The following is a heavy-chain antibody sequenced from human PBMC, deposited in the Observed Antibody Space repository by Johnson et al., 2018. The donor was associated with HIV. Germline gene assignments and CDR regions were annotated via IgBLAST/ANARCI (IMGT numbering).Heavy chain of an antibody. V-gene: IGHV3-66*01. CDR3: ARGGGTYLEPFDI. CDR1: GFTVSSNY. J-gene: IGHJ3*02. Sequence: EVQLVESGGGLVQPGGSLRLSCAASGFTVSSNYMSWVRQAPGKGLEWVSVIYSGGSTYYADSVKGRFTISRDDSKNTLHLQMNSLRAEDTAVYYCARGGGTYLEPFDIGGQGTMVTVSS. CDR2: IYSGGST. D-gene: IGHD1-26*01.